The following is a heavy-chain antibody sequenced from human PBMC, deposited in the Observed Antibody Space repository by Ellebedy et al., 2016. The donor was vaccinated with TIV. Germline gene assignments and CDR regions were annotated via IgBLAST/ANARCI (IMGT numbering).Heavy chain of an antibody. CDR2: IYSRGST. CDR3: VGAQAMGWFGP. J-gene: IGHJ5*02. CDR1: GGSISSYY. D-gene: IGHD5-18*01. Sequence: SETLSLTCNVSGGSISSYYWSWIRQSPGKGLEWIGYIYSRGSTNYNPSLSSRVTISVDTSKNQFSLKLTSVTAADTAVYYCVGAQAMGWFGPWGQGTLVTVSS. V-gene: IGHV4-59*12.